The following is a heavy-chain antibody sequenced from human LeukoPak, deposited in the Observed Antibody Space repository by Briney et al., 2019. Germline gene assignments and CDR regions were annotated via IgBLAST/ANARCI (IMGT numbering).Heavy chain of an antibody. J-gene: IGHJ4*02. CDR1: GGTFSSYA. CDR3: ARGKVLRFLEWSPYYFDY. V-gene: IGHV1-69*04. Sequence: ASVKVSCKASGGTFSSYAISWVRQAPGQGLEWMGRIISILGIANYAQKFQGRVTITADKSTSTAYMELSSLRSEDTAVYYCARGKVLRFLEWSPYYFDYWGQGTLVTVSS. CDR2: IISILGIA. D-gene: IGHD3-3*01.